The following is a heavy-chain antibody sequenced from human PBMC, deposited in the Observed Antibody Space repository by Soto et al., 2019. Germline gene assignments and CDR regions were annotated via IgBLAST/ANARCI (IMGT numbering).Heavy chain of an antibody. D-gene: IGHD2-15*01. J-gene: IGHJ3*01. Sequence: QVQLVQSGEEVKKPGSSVKVSCKASGGSFSREAINWVRQAPGQGPEWMGGILHFFGTEDYAQTFQGRVTITAYVSTTTAYMELRSLTFEDTAVYYCARGHEFGGNTDACDVWGQVTMVTVSS. CDR3: ARGHEFGGNTDACDV. CDR1: GGSFSREA. CDR2: ILHFFGTE. V-gene: IGHV1-69*01.